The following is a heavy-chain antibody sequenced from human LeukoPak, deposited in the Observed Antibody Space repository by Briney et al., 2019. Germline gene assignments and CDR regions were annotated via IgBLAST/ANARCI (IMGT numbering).Heavy chain of an antibody. CDR2: ISAYNGNT. D-gene: IGHD3-9*01. V-gene: IGHV1-18*01. CDR1: GYTFTSYG. CDR3: AREGLRYFDWLLWDY. J-gene: IGHJ4*02. Sequence: ASVKVSCKASGYTFTSYGISWVRQAPGQGLEWMGWISAYNGNTNYAQKLQGRVTMTTDTSTSTAYMELRSLSSDDTAVYYCAREGLRYFDWLLWDYWGQGTLVTVSS.